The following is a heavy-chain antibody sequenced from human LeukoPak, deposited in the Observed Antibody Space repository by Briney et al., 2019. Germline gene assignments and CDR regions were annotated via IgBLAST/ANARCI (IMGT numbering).Heavy chain of an antibody. J-gene: IGHJ4*02. V-gene: IGHV3-20*04. CDR1: GFTFDDYG. CDR3: ARSAGGAAAGDLDY. D-gene: IGHD6-13*01. CDR2: INWNGGST. Sequence: PGGSLRLSCAASGFTFDDYGMSRVRQAPGKGLEWVFGINWNGGSTGYADSVKGRFTISRDNAKNSLYLQMNSLRDEDTALYYCARSAGGAAAGDLDYWGQGTLVTVSS.